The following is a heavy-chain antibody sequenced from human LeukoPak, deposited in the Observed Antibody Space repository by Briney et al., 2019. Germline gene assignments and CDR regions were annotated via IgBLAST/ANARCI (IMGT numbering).Heavy chain of an antibody. V-gene: IGHV3-74*01. CDR1: GFTFSNYW. D-gene: IGHD2-2*02. J-gene: IGHJ4*02. Sequence: GGSLRLSCAASGFTFSNYWMHWGRQAPGKGLVWVSRVNTDGSSTTYADSVKGRFTISRDNAKNTLYLQMNSLRAEDTAVYYCARGPLPAPAIPENCGQGTLVTVSS. CDR2: VNTDGSST. CDR3: ARGPLPAPAIPEN.